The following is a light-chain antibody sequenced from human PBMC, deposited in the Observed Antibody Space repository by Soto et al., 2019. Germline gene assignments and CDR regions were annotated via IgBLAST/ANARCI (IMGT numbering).Light chain of an antibody. Sequence: EIVMTQSPATLSVSPGERATLSCRASQSVSSNLAWYQQKLGQAPRLLIYGASNRATGIPDRFSGSGSGTDFTLTISSLQPDDFATYYCQHYNSYSEAFGQGTKVDIK. J-gene: IGKJ1*01. V-gene: IGKV3D-15*01. CDR2: GAS. CDR3: QHYNSYSEA. CDR1: QSVSSN.